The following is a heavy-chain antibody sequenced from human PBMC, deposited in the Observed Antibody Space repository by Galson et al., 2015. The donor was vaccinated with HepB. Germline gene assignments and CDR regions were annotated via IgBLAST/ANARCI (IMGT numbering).Heavy chain of an antibody. Sequence: SLRLSCAASGFTFSSYSMNWVRQAPGKGLEWVSYISSSSSTIYYADSVKGRFTISRDNAKNSLYLQMNSLRDEDTAVYYCARGDYGGIYNWFDPWGQGTLVTVSS. CDR3: ARGDYGGIYNWFDP. CDR2: ISSSSSTI. D-gene: IGHD4-23*01. J-gene: IGHJ5*02. CDR1: GFTFSSYS. V-gene: IGHV3-48*02.